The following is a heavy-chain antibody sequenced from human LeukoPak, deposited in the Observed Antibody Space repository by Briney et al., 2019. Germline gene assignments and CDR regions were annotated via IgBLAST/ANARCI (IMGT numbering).Heavy chain of an antibody. Sequence: GGSLRLSCEASGFTFSNYAMTWVRQAPGQGLQWVSIISASGGLEFYTDSVRGRFTISRDISKNTLYLQMNSLRAEDTAVYYCARGWGVVVPAAIFGYWGQGTLVTVSS. V-gene: IGHV3-23*01. CDR2: ISASGGLE. CDR1: GFTFSNYA. D-gene: IGHD2-2*02. CDR3: ARGWGVVVPAAIFGY. J-gene: IGHJ4*02.